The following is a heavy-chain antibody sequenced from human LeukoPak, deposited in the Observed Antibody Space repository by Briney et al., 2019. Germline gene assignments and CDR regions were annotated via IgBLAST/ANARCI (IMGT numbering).Heavy chain of an antibody. CDR2: IYSGGST. D-gene: IGHD6-19*01. J-gene: IGHJ4*02. CDR3: AKWAVSGRGFDY. V-gene: IGHV3-53*01. CDR1: GFTVSSNY. Sequence: GGSLRLSCAASGFTVSSNYMSWVRQAPGKGLEWVSVIYSGGSTHYADSVKGRFTISRDNSKNTLYLQMNSLRAEDTAVYYCAKWAVSGRGFDYWGQGTLVTVSS.